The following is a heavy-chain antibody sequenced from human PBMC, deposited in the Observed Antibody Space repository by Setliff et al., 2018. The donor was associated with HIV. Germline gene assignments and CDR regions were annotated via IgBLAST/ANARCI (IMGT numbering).Heavy chain of an antibody. Sequence: GGSLRLSCAASGFIFDDYGMNWVRQAPGKGLEWVGFIRSKPSGATTDYAASVKGRFTFSSDHSEGIAYLHMSSLKIEDTAVYYCAKGGSDYFGSVIYLWGQGTLVTVSS. CDR3: AKGGSDYFGSVIYL. CDR1: GFIFDDYG. V-gene: IGHV3-49*04. CDR2: IRSKPSGATT. D-gene: IGHD3-10*01. J-gene: IGHJ4*02.